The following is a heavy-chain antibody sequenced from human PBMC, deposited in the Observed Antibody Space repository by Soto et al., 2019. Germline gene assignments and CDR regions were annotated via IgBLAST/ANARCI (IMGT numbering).Heavy chain of an antibody. CDR1: GFTFSSYA. CDR2: ISGSGGST. J-gene: IGHJ6*02. Sequence: EVQLLESGGGLVQPGGSMRLSCAASGFTFSSYAMSWVRQAPGKGLEWVSAISGSGGSTYYADSVKGRFTISRDNSTKTLYLQMNSLRAEDTAVYYCAKYGGQQLPYYYYGMDVWGQGTTVTVSS. V-gene: IGHV3-23*01. D-gene: IGHD6-13*01. CDR3: AKYGGQQLPYYYYGMDV.